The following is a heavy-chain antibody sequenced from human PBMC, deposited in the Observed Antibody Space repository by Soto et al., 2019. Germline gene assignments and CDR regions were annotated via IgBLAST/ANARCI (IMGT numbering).Heavy chain of an antibody. Sequence: GGSLRLSCAASGFTFSSYSMKWVRQATGKGLEWVSYISSSSTIYYADSVKGRFTISRDNAKNSLYLQMNSLRAEDTAVYYCARDTGYSSGWYCYWGQGTLVTVSS. CDR1: GFTFSSYS. D-gene: IGHD6-19*01. CDR3: ARDTGYSSGWYCY. V-gene: IGHV3-48*01. CDR2: ISSSSTI. J-gene: IGHJ4*02.